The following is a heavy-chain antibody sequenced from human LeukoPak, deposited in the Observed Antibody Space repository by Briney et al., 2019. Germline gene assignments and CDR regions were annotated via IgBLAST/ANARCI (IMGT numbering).Heavy chain of an antibody. V-gene: IGHV5-51*01. Sequence: GESLKISCTGSGYSFTSYWIGWVRPIARKGLEWMGIIYPGDSDTRYSPSFQGQVTISADKSISTAYLQWSSLKASDTAMYYCARQVDTAMVLDYWGQGTLVTVSS. J-gene: IGHJ4*02. CDR3: ARQVDTAMVLDY. D-gene: IGHD5-18*01. CDR1: GYSFTSYW. CDR2: IYPGDSDT.